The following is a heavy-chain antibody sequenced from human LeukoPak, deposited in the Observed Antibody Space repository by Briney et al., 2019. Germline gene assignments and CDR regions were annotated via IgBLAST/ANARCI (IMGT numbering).Heavy chain of an antibody. D-gene: IGHD6-13*01. CDR1: GGSISSYY. Sequence: PSETLSLTCTVSGGSISSYYWSWIRQPPGKGLEWIGYIYYSGSTNYNPSLKSRVTISVDMSKNQFSLKLSSVTAADTAVYYCARESGAAARVDYWGQGTLVTVSS. CDR3: ARESGAAARVDY. V-gene: IGHV4-59*01. J-gene: IGHJ4*02. CDR2: IYYSGST.